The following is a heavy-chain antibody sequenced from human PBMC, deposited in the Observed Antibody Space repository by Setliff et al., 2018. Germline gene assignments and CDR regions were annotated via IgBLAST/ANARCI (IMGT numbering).Heavy chain of an antibody. J-gene: IGHJ4*02. CDR2: VYYSGAA. V-gene: IGHV4-59*01. CDR3: ARGGTYRYFDY. Sequence: SETLSLTCNVSGDSISAASIMAWIRQPPGKGLEFIGYVYYSGAAKYDPSLKSRVTMSVDTSKTQFSLKLNSMTTADTAVYCARGGTYRYFDYWGQGTLVTVSS. CDR1: GDSISAAS.